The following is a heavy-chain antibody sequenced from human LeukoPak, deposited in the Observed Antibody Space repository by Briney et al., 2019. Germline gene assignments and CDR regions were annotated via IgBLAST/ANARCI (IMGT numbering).Heavy chain of an antibody. V-gene: IGHV4-59*01. CDR1: GGSISSYY. D-gene: IGHD4-23*01. J-gene: IGHJ6*03. Sequence: PSETLSLTCTVSGGSISSYYWSWIRQPPGQGLEWIGYIYYSGSTNYNPSLKSRVTISVDTSKNQFSLKLSSVTAADTAVYYCARDHRVYGGPSYYYYYMDVWGKGTTVTISS. CDR2: IYYSGST. CDR3: ARDHRVYGGPSYYYYYMDV.